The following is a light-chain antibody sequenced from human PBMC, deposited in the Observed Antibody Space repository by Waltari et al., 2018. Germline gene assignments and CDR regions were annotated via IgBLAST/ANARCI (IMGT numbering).Light chain of an antibody. J-gene: IGKJ2*01. CDR3: QQYFDWPLYT. CDR1: QSGSSN. V-gene: IGKV3D-15*01. CDR2: GAA. Sequence: EVVMTQSPATLSVSPGQRATLSCRASQSGSSNLAWYHQRPGQAPRIVIYGAATVASGIPARFHGRGYGTAFTLTISRLQSDDSGIYFCQQYFDWPLYTFGQGTKLEIK.